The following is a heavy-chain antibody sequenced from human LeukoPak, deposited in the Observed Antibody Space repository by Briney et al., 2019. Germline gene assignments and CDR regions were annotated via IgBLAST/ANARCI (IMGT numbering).Heavy chain of an antibody. CDR3: ARDGSSSNDY. J-gene: IGHJ4*02. D-gene: IGHD6-6*01. V-gene: IGHV1-69*06. CDR2: IIPIFGTA. Sequence: SVTVSCKASVGTFSSYAISWVRQAPGQGLEWMGRIIPIFGTANYAQKFQDRVTVTADKSTSTAYMELSSLRSEDTAVYYCARDGSSSNDYWGQGTLVTVSS. CDR1: VGTFSSYA.